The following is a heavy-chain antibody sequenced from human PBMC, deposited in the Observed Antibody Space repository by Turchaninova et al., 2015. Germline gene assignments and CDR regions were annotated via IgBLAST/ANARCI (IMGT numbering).Heavy chain of an antibody. V-gene: IGHV4-34*01. CDR1: GGSFSGYY. J-gene: IGHJ4*02. Sequence: QVPLQQWGAGLLKPSETLSLTCAVYGGSFSGYYWSWIRQPPGKGREWIGEINHSGSTNYNPSLKSRVTISVDTSKNQFSLKLSSVTAADTAVYYCARVRRIGGYCSGGSCYPFDYWGQGTLVTVSS. CDR2: INHSGST. CDR3: ARVRRIGGYCSGGSCYPFDY. D-gene: IGHD2-15*01.